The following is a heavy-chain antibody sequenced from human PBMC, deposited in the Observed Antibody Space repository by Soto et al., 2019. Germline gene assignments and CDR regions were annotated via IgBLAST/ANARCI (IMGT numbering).Heavy chain of an antibody. CDR2: ISGSGGST. CDR1: GFTFSSYA. D-gene: IGHD3-22*01. Sequence: GGSLRLSCAASGFTFSSYAMSWVRQAPGKGLEWVSAISGSGGSTYYADSVKGRFTISRDNSKNTLYLQMNSLRADDTAVYYCAKVGRTMIVVVTPYYFDYWGQGTLVTVSS. V-gene: IGHV3-23*01. CDR3: AKVGRTMIVVVTPYYFDY. J-gene: IGHJ4*02.